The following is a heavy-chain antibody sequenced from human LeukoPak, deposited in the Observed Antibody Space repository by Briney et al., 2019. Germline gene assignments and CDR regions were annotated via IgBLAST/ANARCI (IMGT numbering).Heavy chain of an antibody. D-gene: IGHD1-26*01. CDR3: ARVLIVEDSESHYFDY. J-gene: IGHJ4*02. CDR1: GYTFTSYN. CDR2: ITGYNANT. Sequence: ASVKVSCKASGYTFTSYNNNWVRQAPGQGLEWMGWITGYNANTNYAQKLQGRVTMTTDTSTSTAYMELRSLKSDDTAVYYCARVLIVEDSESHYFDYWGQGTLVTVSS. V-gene: IGHV1-18*01.